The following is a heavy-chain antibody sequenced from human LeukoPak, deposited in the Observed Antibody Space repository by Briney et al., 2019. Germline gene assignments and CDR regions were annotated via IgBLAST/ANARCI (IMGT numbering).Heavy chain of an antibody. CDR2: MNPNSGNT. Sequence: ASVKVPCKASGYTFTSYDINWVRQATGQGLEWMGWMNPNSGNTGYAQKFQGRVTITRNTSISTAYMELSSLRSEDTAVYYCARGLQLERLVWFDPWGQGTLVTVSS. D-gene: IGHD1-1*01. CDR1: GYTFTSYD. J-gene: IGHJ5*02. V-gene: IGHV1-8*03. CDR3: ARGLQLERLVWFDP.